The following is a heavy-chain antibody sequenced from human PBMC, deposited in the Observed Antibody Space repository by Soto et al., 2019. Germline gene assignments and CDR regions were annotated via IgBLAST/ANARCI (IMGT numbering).Heavy chain of an antibody. V-gene: IGHV3-23*01. Sequence: FTFSDYYMSWVRQAPGQGLAWVSAISGSGGSTYYADSVKGRFTISRDNSKNTLYLQMNSLRAEDTAVYYCAKVYENGDYPYWYFDLWGRGTLVTVSS. CDR2: ISGSGGST. CDR1: FTFSDYY. CDR3: AKVYENGDYPYWYFDL. D-gene: IGHD4-17*01. J-gene: IGHJ2*01.